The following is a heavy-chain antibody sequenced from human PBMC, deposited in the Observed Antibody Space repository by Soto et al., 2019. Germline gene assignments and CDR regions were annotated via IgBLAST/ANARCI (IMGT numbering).Heavy chain of an antibody. V-gene: IGHV1-18*01. D-gene: IGHD3-3*01. CDR1: GYTFTSYG. J-gene: IGHJ3*02. Sequence: GASVKVSCKASGYTFTSYGISWVRQAPGQGLEWMGWISAYNGNTNYAQKLQGRVTMTTDTSTSTAYMELRSLRSDDTAVYYCARDLVYDFWSGKTRAEAFDIWGQGTMVTVSS. CDR3: ARDLVYDFWSGKTRAEAFDI. CDR2: ISAYNGNT.